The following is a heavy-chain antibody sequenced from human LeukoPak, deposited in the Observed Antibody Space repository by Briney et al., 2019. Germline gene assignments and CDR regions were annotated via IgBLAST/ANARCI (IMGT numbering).Heavy chain of an antibody. D-gene: IGHD3-10*01. Sequence: GGSLRLSCAASGFTFNNYAMTWVRQSPGKGLEWVAIIKPDGSDKYYVDSVKGRFTVSRDNAKNSLYLQMSSLRVEDTAVYYCARGGHRQKEFWGQGTLVTVSS. CDR1: GFTFNNYA. J-gene: IGHJ4*02. CDR2: IKPDGSDK. V-gene: IGHV3-7*01. CDR3: ARGGHRQKEF.